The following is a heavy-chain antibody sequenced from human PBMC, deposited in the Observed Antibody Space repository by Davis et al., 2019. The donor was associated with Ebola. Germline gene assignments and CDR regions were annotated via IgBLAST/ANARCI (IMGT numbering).Heavy chain of an antibody. CDR1: GGSFSGYY. V-gene: IGHV4-34*01. Sequence: MPGGSLRLSCAVYGGSFSGYYWSWIRQPPGKGLEWIGEINHSGSTNYNPSLKSRVTISVDTSKNQFSLKLSSVAAADTAVYYCARGDVVVAATLDYWGQGTLVTVSS. D-gene: IGHD2-15*01. J-gene: IGHJ4*02. CDR2: INHSGST. CDR3: ARGDVVVAATLDY.